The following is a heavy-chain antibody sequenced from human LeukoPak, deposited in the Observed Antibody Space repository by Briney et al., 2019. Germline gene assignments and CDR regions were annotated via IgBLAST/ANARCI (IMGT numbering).Heavy chain of an antibody. D-gene: IGHD3-9*01. CDR3: ARDFDYANPRHDY. CDR2: INLDGSQK. J-gene: IGHJ4*02. V-gene: IGHV3-7*01. CDR1: GFTIFNYW. Sequence: GGSLRLSCATSGFTIFNYWMSWVRQAPGKGLEWVANINLDGSQKYYVDSLKGRFTISRDNAKNSGYLQMNSLRAEDTAVYYCARDFDYANPRHDYWGQGTLVTVSS.